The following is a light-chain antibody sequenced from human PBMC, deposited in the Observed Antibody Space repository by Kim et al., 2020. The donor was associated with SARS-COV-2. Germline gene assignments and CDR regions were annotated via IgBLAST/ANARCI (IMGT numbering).Light chain of an antibody. CDR3: AAWDDSLSGYV. V-gene: IGLV1-36*01. J-gene: IGLJ1*01. CDR2: YDD. Sequence: QRVTTSCSGSNSNIGNKAVSWYQQLPGKAPKLLIYYDDLLPSGVSDRFSGSKSGTSASLAISGLQSEDEADYYCAAWDDSLSGYVFGTGTKVTVL. CDR1: NSNIGNKA.